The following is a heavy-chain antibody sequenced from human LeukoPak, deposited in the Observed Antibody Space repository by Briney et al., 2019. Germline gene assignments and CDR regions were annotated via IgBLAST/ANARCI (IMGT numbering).Heavy chain of an antibody. CDR3: ARDLGGGYDFYYFDY. CDR1: GGAFSSYA. V-gene: IGHV1-69*01. CDR2: IIPIFGTA. Sequence: SVKVSCKASGGAFSSYAISWVRQAPGQGLEWMGGIIPIFGTANYAQKFQGRVTITADESTSTAYMELSSLRSEDTAVYYCARDLGGGYDFYYFDYWGQGTLVTVSS. D-gene: IGHD3-3*01. J-gene: IGHJ4*02.